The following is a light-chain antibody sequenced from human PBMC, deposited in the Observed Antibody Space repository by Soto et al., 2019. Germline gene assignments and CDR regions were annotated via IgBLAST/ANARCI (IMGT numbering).Light chain of an antibody. CDR2: GAS. CDR3: QQYNNWPPLT. Sequence: EIVMTQSPATLSVSPGERATLSCRASQSVSSSLAWYQQKPGQAPRLLIYGASTRATGIPARFSGSGSGTDFTHTISSLQSEDFAVYYCQQYNNWPPLTFGGGTKVEIK. CDR1: QSVSSS. V-gene: IGKV3-15*01. J-gene: IGKJ4*01.